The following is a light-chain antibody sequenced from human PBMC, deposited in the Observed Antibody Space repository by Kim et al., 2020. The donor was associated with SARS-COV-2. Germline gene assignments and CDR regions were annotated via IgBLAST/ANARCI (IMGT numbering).Light chain of an antibody. V-gene: IGLV1-47*02. J-gene: IGLJ3*02. CDR3: AAWDDSLSGRV. CDR2: SNK. Sequence: GQRVTIFCSGSSSNVGNNYVSWYQQPPGTAPKLLIYSNKQRPSGVPDRFSGSKSGTSASLAISGLRSEDEADYYCAAWDDSLSGRVFGGGTQLTVL. CDR1: SSNVGNNY.